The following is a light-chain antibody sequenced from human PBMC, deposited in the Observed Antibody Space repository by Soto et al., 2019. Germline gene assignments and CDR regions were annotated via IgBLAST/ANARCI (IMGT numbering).Light chain of an antibody. Sequence: EIVLTQSPGTLSLSPGERATLSCRASQSVRSNYLAWYQQKPGQAPRFLIYDASSRATGIPDRFSGSGSGTDFTLTISRLEPADFAVYYCQQYGSSPLTFGVGTKVEIK. CDR2: DAS. CDR3: QQYGSSPLT. CDR1: QSVRSNY. V-gene: IGKV3-20*01. J-gene: IGKJ4*01.